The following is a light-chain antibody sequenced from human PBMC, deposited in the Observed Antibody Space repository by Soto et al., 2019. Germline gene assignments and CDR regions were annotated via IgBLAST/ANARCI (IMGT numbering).Light chain of an antibody. Sequence: EIVLTQSPGTLSLSPGEIATLSCRASQSFSTNYLAWYQHKAGQAPRLLIYGASTRATGIPDRFSGSGSGTYYSLTISRLEPEDFAVYYCQQYASSMVYTFGQGTKLEVK. CDR2: GAS. J-gene: IGKJ2*01. CDR3: QQYASSMVYT. CDR1: QSFSTNY. V-gene: IGKV3-20*01.